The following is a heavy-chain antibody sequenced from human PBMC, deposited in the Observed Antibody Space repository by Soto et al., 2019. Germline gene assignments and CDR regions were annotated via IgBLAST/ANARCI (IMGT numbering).Heavy chain of an antibody. CDR2: ISYDGSNK. D-gene: IGHD3-10*01. J-gene: IGHJ4*02. Sequence: QVQLVESGGGVVQPGRSLRLSCAASGFTFSSYGMHWVRQAPGKGLEWVAVISYDGSNKYYAGSVKGRFTISRDNSKNTLYLQMNSLRAEDTAVYYCASLWFGELPFDYWGQGTLVTVSS. CDR1: GFTFSSYG. CDR3: ASLWFGELPFDY. V-gene: IGHV3-30*03.